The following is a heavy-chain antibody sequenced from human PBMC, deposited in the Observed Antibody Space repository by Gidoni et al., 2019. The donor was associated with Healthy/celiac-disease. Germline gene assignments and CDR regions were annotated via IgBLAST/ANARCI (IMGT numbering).Heavy chain of an antibody. CDR1: GGSIRRSSYY. CDR2: IYYSGST. Sequence: QLQLQESGPGLVKPSETLSLTCTVTGGSIRRSSYYWGWIRQPPGKGLEWIGSIYYSGSTYYNPSLKSRVTISVDTSKNQFSLKLSSVTAADTAVYYCARVIQKDSSGYYNWFDPWGQGTLVTVSS. V-gene: IGHV4-39*07. CDR3: ARVIQKDSSGYYNWFDP. D-gene: IGHD3-22*01. J-gene: IGHJ5*02.